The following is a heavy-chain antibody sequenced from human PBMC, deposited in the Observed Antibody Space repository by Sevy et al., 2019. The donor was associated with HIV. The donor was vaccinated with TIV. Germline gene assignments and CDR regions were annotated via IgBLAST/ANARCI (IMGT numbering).Heavy chain of an antibody. Sequence: GGSLRLSCAASGLAFSSYAMHWVRQAQDKGMGWEAVISYDGSNQDYEDSVKGRFTISRDNSKNTLYLQMNSLRVEDTAVYYCARFPPERAFDIWGQGTMVTVSS. CDR3: ARFPPERAFDI. V-gene: IGHV3-30*04. J-gene: IGHJ3*02. CDR1: GLAFSSYA. CDR2: ISYDGSNQ.